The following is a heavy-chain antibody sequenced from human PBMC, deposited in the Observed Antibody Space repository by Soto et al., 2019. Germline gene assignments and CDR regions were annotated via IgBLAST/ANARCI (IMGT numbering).Heavy chain of an antibody. CDR2: ISGSGGST. D-gene: IGHD2-2*01. V-gene: IGHV3-23*01. CDR3: AKDIVVVPAATPFDY. Sequence: GGSLRLSCAASGFTFSSYAMSWVRQAPGKGLEWVSAISGSGGSTYYADSVKGRFTISRDNSKNTLYLQMNSLRAEDTAVYYCAKDIVVVPAATPFDYWGQGTLVTVSS. CDR1: GFTFSSYA. J-gene: IGHJ4*02.